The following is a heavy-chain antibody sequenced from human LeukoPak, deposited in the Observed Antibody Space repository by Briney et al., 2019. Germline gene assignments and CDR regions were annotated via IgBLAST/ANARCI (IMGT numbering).Heavy chain of an antibody. Sequence: GGSLRLSCAASGFTFDDYGMSWVRQAPAKGLEGCIGIIGNGGSTGYADSVKGRFTISRDNAKNSLYLQMNSLRAEDTALYYCARLTYYYGSGSYNYYYMDVWGKGTTVTVSS. J-gene: IGHJ6*03. CDR1: GFTFDDYG. CDR2: IIGNGGST. CDR3: ARLTYYYGSGSYNYYYMDV. D-gene: IGHD3-10*01. V-gene: IGHV3-20*04.